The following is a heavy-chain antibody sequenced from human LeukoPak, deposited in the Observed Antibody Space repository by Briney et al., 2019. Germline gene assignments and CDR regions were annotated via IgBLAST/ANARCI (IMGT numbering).Heavy chain of an antibody. J-gene: IGHJ4*02. V-gene: IGHV3-66*01. CDR2: IYSGGST. CDR1: GFTFSSYW. CDR3: ARDTAMVTPLDY. D-gene: IGHD5-18*01. Sequence: GGSLRLSCAASGFTFSSYWMSWVRQAPGKGLEWVSVIYSGGSTYYADSVKGRFTISRDNSKNTLYLQMNSLGAEDTAVYYCARDTAMVTPLDYWGQGTLVTVSS.